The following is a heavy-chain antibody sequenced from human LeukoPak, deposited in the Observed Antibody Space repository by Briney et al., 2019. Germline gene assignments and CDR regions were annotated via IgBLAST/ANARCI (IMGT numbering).Heavy chain of an antibody. V-gene: IGHV3-7*01. CDR3: ARDFFGSARFYRSDPFDY. D-gene: IGHD3-10*01. J-gene: IGHJ4*02. CDR2: IKQDGCEK. Sequence: GGSLRLSCEASGFTFSNYWMSGVRQAPGKGVEGVANIKQDGCEKYYVDSVEGRFTISRDNAKNSLYLQMNSLRAEETAVYYCARDFFGSARFYRSDPFDYWGQGTLVSVSS. CDR1: GFTFSNYW.